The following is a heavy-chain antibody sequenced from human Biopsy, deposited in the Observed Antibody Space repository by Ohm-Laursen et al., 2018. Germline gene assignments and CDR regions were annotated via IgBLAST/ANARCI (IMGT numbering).Heavy chain of an antibody. CDR3: ARDPLNGHKHFDY. CDR2: INCKTGAT. D-gene: IGHD2-8*01. CDR1: SYTFTDYN. J-gene: IGHJ4*02. V-gene: IGHV1-2*02. Sequence: SVKVSCNASSYTFTDYNIHWMRQAPGQGLEWLGYINCKTGATNYAKKFQGTVTMTRDTSISTAYLALGSLRSADTAIYYCARDPLNGHKHFDYWGQGSLVTVSS.